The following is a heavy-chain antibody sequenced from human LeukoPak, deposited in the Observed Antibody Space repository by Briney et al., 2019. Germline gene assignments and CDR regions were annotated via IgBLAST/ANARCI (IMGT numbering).Heavy chain of an antibody. CDR3: ARALGFSSGWPSYYFDY. Sequence: ASVKLSYKASGDIFTTVFINCVRQAPGQGREWMGMINPSGVSTKSTQQFHGRITKTKHTSTSTLYMELSSLRAEDTAVYYCARALGFSSGWPSYYFDYWGQGTLVTLSS. J-gene: IGHJ4*02. CDR1: GDIFTTVF. V-gene: IGHV1-46*01. CDR2: INPSGVST. D-gene: IGHD6-19*01.